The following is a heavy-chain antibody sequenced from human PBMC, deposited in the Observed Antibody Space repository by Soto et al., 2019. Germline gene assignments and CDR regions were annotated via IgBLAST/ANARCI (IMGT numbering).Heavy chain of an antibody. D-gene: IGHD5-18*01. Sequence: GGSLRLSCASSGFTFSSYSMNWVCQAPGKGLEWVSGIRGSGGSTSYADSVKGRFTISRDNSNNTLYLQMNSLRVDDTAVYYCAKGTYSYGMFDYWGQGTLVTVSS. CDR3: AKGTYSYGMFDY. CDR2: IRGSGGST. J-gene: IGHJ4*02. CDR1: GFTFSSYS. V-gene: IGHV3-23*01.